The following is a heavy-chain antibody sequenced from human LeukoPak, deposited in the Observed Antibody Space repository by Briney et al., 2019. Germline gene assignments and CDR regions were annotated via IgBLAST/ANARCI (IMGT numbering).Heavy chain of an antibody. CDR2: IRSSSSYI. CDR1: GFTFSSYS. J-gene: IGHJ5*02. CDR3: ARDAQRLVVPATNWFVR. V-gene: IGHV3-21*04. D-gene: IGHD2-2*01. Sequence: GGSLRLSCAASGFTFSSYSMNWVRQAPGKGLEWVSSIRSSSSYIYYADSVKGRFTISRDNAKNSLHPQMNSPRADATAVYYCARDAQRLVVPATNWFVRWVQGTLVSVPS.